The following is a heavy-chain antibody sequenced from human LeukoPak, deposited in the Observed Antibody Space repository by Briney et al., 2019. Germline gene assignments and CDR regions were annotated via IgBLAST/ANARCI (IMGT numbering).Heavy chain of an antibody. CDR2: IYYSGST. J-gene: IGHJ5*02. V-gene: IGHV4-61*01. D-gene: IGHD3-3*01. CDR3: ASQRFLEWLLFPSWFDP. Sequence: SETLSLTCAVSGGSVSSGSYYWSWIRQPPGKGLEWIGYIYYSGSTNYNPSLKSRVTISVDTSKNQFSLKLSSVTAADTAVYYCASQRFLEWLLFPSWFDPWGQGTLVTVSS. CDR1: GGSVSSGSYY.